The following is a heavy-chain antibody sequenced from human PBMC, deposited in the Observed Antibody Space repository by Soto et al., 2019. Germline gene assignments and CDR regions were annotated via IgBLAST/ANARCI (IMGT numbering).Heavy chain of an antibody. CDR1: GGSISSSSYY. V-gene: IGHV4-39*01. D-gene: IGHD4-17*01. CDR2: IYYSGST. CDR3: ARHGGYGGNSVYYYYGMDV. J-gene: IGHJ6*02. Sequence: SETLSLTCTVSGGSISSSSYYWGWIRQPPGKGLEWIGSIYYSGSTYYNPSLKSRVTISVDTSKNQFSLKLSSVTAADTAVYYCARHGGYGGNSVYYYYGMDVWGQGTAVTVSS.